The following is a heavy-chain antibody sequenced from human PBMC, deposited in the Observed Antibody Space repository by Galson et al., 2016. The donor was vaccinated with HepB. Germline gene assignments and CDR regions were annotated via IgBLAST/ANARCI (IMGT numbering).Heavy chain of an antibody. D-gene: IGHD6-19*01. CDR2: ISLDAINA. Sequence: SLRLSCAASGFGFSIYPMHWVRQAPGKGLEWVATISLDAINAYYVDSVKGRFTLSRDNSKKTLSLHMNILRPEDTAVYYCARDKWSSMWQDNSNGMDVWGQGTTVIVSS. J-gene: IGHJ6*02. V-gene: IGHV3-30*04. CDR1: GFGFSIYP. CDR3: ARDKWSSMWQDNSNGMDV.